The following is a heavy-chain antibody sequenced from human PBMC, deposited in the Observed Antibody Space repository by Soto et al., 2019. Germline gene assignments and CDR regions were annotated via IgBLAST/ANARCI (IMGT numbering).Heavy chain of an antibody. CDR3: ARWSYLDY. V-gene: IGHV3-23*01. J-gene: IGHJ4*02. Sequence: GGSLRLSCAASGFSFGSYALSWVRQAPGKRLEWVSTISGSDGKTFYADSVKGRFSISRDTSQSTLYLQMNSLRADDTAMYYCARWSYLDYWGQGTRVTVSS. D-gene: IGHD3-3*01. CDR1: GFSFGSYA. CDR2: ISGSDGKT.